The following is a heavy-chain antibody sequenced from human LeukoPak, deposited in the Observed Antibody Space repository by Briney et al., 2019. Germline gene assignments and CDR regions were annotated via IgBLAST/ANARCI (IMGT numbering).Heavy chain of an antibody. J-gene: IGHJ6*02. D-gene: IGHD3-3*01. CDR1: GFTFSSYG. Sequence: GGSLRLSCAASGFTFSSYGMHWVRQAPGKGLEWVAVISYDGSNRNYAASVKGRFTIPRDNSKNTLYLQMNSLRAEDTAVYYCAKVLRFLGWSLPLYGMDVWGQGTTVTVSS. V-gene: IGHV3-30*18. CDR3: AKVLRFLGWSLPLYGMDV. CDR2: ISYDGSNR.